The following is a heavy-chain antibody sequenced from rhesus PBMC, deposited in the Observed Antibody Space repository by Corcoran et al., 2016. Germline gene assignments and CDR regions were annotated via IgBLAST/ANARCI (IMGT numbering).Heavy chain of an antibody. CDR1: GYSFTTSW. CDR3: AKDLGDY. CDR2: IGPSDPET. V-gene: IGHV5-20*01. J-gene: IGHJ4*01. Sequence: EVQLVQSGAEVKRPGESLKISGKTSGYSFTTSWLSWGRQMPGKGLVWIGAIGPSDPETRYNPSCQGQGTISADKSISTAYLQWSRLKASDTATYYCAKDLGDYWGQGVLVTVSS.